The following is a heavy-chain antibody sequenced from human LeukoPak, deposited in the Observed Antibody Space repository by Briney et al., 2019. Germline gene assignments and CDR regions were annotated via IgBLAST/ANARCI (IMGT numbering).Heavy chain of an antibody. V-gene: IGHV4-4*07. Sequence: SETLSLTCTVSGGSISSYYWSWIRQPAGKGLEGIGRIYTSGSTNYNPSLKSRVTMSVDTSKNQFSLKLSSVTAADTAVYYCARVREAVAAKYYYYYYMDVWGKGTTVTVSS. J-gene: IGHJ6*03. CDR1: GGSISSYY. D-gene: IGHD6-19*01. CDR3: ARVREAVAAKYYYYYYMDV. CDR2: IYTSGST.